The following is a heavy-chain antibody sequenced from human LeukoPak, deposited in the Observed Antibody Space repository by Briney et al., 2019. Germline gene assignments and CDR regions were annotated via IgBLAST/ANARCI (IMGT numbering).Heavy chain of an antibody. J-gene: IGHJ4*02. CDR3: ARRLFDFWSGYPYDY. CDR1: GGSFSSYY. Sequence: SETLSLTCAVYGGSFSSYYWSWIRQPPGKGLEWIGEINHSGSTNYNPSLKSRVTISVDTSKNQFSLKLSSVTAADTAVYYCARRLFDFWSGYPYDYWGQGTLVTVSS. CDR2: INHSGST. V-gene: IGHV4-34*01. D-gene: IGHD3-3*01.